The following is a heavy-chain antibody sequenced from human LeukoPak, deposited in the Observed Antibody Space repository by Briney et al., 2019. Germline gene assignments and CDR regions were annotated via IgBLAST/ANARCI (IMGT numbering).Heavy chain of an antibody. V-gene: IGHV1-8*02. Sequence: GASVKVSCKASGYTFTSYGISWVRQAPGQGLEWMGWMNPNSGNTGYAQKFQGRVTMTRNTSISTAYMELSSLRSEDTAVYYCARGTSYYGSGSFDYWGQGTLVTVSS. CDR3: ARGTSYYGSGSFDY. J-gene: IGHJ4*02. CDR2: MNPNSGNT. D-gene: IGHD3-10*01. CDR1: GYTFTSYG.